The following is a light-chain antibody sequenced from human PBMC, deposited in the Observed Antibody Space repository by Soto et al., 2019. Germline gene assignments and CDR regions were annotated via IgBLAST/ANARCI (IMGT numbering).Light chain of an antibody. CDR3: QQYGSSTPLT. Sequence: EIVLTQSPGTLSLSPGERATLSCRASQSVSSSYLAWYQQKPGQAPRLLIYGASSRATGIPERFSSSGSGTEFTLTIRSLEHEDFAGYYCQQYGSSTPLTLGGGTNVEIK. V-gene: IGKV3-20*01. CDR2: GAS. J-gene: IGKJ4*01. CDR1: QSVSSSY.